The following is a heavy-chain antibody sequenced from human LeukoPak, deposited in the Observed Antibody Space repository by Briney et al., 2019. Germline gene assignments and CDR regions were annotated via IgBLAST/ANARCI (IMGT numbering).Heavy chain of an antibody. D-gene: IGHD3-10*01. J-gene: IGHJ5*02. CDR2: IYYSGST. CDR3: AREYYYGSGSHTFDP. Sequence: SETLSLTCTVSGGSISSYYWSWIRQPPGKGLEWIGYIYYSGSTNYNPSLQSRVTISVDTSKNQFSLKLSSVTAADTAVYYCAREYYYGSGSHTFDPWGQGTLVTVSS. V-gene: IGHV4-59*01. CDR1: GGSISSYY.